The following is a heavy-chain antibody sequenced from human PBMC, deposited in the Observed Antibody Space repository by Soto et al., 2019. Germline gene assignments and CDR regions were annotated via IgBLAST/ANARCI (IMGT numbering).Heavy chain of an antibody. J-gene: IGHJ5*01. V-gene: IGHV6-1*01. CDR2: TYYRSKWEN. CDR3: ARLIGNSWLDS. Sequence: SQTLSLTCAISGDSVPTNSATWDWIRQSPSRGLEWLGRTYYRSKWENDYAVSVKGRISIIPDTTNNRLSLQLNSVSPDDTAVYYCARLIGNSWLDSWGQGTLVTVSS. CDR1: GDSVPTNSAT.